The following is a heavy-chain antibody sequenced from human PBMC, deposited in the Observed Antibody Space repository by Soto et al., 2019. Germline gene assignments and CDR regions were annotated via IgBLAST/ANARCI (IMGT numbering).Heavy chain of an antibody. V-gene: IGHV1-69*01. J-gene: IGHJ6*04. CDR1: GGTFSSYA. Sequence: QVQLVQSGAEVKKPGSSVKVSCKVSGGTFSSYAISCVRQAPGQGLEWMGGIIPVFGTANYAQKFQGRVTITADESTGTAYMELSSLSSEDTAVYYCARENSSGWYDVRTTYYYYGVDVWGKGTTVTVSS. CDR3: ARENSSGWYDVRTTYYYYGVDV. CDR2: IIPVFGTA. D-gene: IGHD6-19*01.